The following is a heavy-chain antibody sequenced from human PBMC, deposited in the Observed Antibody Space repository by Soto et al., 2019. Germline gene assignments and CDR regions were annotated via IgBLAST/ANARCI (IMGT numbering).Heavy chain of an antibody. V-gene: IGHV3-33*01. D-gene: IGHD4-17*01. CDR2: IWYDGSNK. CDR1: GFTFSSYG. CDR3: ARLRSGGFDL. Sequence: QVQLVESGGGVVQPGRSLRLSCAASGFTFSSYGMHWVRQAPGKGLEWVAVIWYDGSNKYYADSVKVRFTISRDNSKNTLYLQMNSLRAEDTAVDYCARLRSGGFDLWGRGTLVTVSS. J-gene: IGHJ2*01.